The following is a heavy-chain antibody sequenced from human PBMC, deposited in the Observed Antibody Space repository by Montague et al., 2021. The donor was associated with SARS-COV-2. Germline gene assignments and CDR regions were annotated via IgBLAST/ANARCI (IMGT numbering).Heavy chain of an antibody. CDR3: ERDTRIVGATTRLDY. V-gene: IGHV4-31*03. CDR1: GGSISSGGYY. Sequence: TLSLTCTVSGGSISSGGYYWSWIRQHPGTGLEWIGYIYYSGSTYYNPSLKSRVTISVDTSKNQFSLKLSSVTAADTAVYYCERDTRIVGATTRLDYWGQGTLVTVSS. J-gene: IGHJ4*02. CDR2: IYYSGST. D-gene: IGHD1-26*01.